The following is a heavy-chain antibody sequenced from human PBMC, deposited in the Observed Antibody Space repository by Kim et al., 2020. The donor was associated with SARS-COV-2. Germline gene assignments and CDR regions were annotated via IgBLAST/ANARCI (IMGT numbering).Heavy chain of an antibody. Sequence: SETLSLTCAVYGGSFSGYYWSWIRQPPGKGLEWIGEINHSGSTNYNPSLKSRVTISVDTSKNQFSLKLSSVTAADTAVYYCARRGGYNYGFDYWGQGTLV. CDR1: GGSFSGYY. D-gene: IGHD5-12*01. CDR2: INHSGST. J-gene: IGHJ4*02. V-gene: IGHV4-34*01. CDR3: ARRGGYNYGFDY.